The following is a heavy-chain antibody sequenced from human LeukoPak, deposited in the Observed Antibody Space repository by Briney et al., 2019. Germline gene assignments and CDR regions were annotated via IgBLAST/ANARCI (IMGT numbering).Heavy chain of an antibody. J-gene: IGHJ4*02. CDR3: AKDTIFGVGMGDY. D-gene: IGHD3-3*01. CDR1: GFTVSSYG. V-gene: IGHV3-30*02. CDR2: IRYDGSNK. Sequence: PGGSLRLSCAASGFTVSSYGMHWVRQAPGKGLEWVAFIRYDGSNKYYADSVKGRFTISRDNSKNTLYLQMNSLRAEDTAVYYCAKDTIFGVGMGDYWGQGTLVTVSS.